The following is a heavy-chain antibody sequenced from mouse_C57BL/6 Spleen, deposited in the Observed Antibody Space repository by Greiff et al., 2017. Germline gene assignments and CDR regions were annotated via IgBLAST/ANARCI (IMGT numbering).Heavy chain of an antibody. V-gene: IGHV1-72*01. J-gene: IGHJ3*01. CDR1: GYTFTSYW. CDR3: ARSGLYGSSSDFAY. Sequence: QVQLQQPGAELVKPGASVKLSCKASGYTFTSYWMHWVKQRPGRGLEWIGMIDPNSGGTKYNEKFKSKATLTVDKPSSTAYMQLSSLTSEDSAVYYCARSGLYGSSSDFAYWGQGTLVTVSA. CDR2: IDPNSGGT. D-gene: IGHD1-1*01.